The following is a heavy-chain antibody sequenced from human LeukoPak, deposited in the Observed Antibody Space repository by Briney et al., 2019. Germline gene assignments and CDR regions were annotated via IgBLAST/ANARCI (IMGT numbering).Heavy chain of an antibody. D-gene: IGHD6-6*01. Sequence: GGSLRLSCAASGFTFSSYSMNWVRQAPGKGLEWVSSISSSSSYIYYADSVKGRFTISRDNAKNSLYLQMNSLRAEDTAVYYCARGIGKYSRSSQFDYWGQGTLVTVSS. J-gene: IGHJ4*02. CDR1: GFTFSSYS. CDR2: ISSSSSYI. V-gene: IGHV3-21*01. CDR3: ARGIGKYSRSSQFDY.